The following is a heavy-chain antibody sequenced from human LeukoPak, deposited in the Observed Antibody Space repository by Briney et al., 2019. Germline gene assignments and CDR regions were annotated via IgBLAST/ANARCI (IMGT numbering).Heavy chain of an antibody. CDR2: IYYSGST. D-gene: IGHD1-26*01. CDR3: ARDTSSASGSYYDL. V-gene: IGHV4-59*11. Sequence: SETLSLTCTVSGGSISSHYWSWIRQPPGKGLDWIGYIYYSGSTNYNPSLKSRVTISVDTSKNQFSLKLSSVTAADTAVYYCARDTSSASGSYYDLWGQGTLVTVSS. CDR1: GGSISSHY. J-gene: IGHJ5*02.